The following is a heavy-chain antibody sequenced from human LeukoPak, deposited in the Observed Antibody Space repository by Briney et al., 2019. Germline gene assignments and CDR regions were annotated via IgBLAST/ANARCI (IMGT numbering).Heavy chain of an antibody. D-gene: IGHD6-19*01. J-gene: IGHJ3*02. V-gene: IGHV3-21*01. Sequence: GGSLRLSCAASGFTFSSFSMNWVRQAPGKGLEWVSSITSSSNYIYYADSVKSRFTISRDNAKNSLYLQMNNLRAEDTAVYYCARFSSGLLDAFDIWGQGTMVIVSS. CDR3: ARFSSGLLDAFDI. CDR1: GFTFSSFS. CDR2: ITSSSNYI.